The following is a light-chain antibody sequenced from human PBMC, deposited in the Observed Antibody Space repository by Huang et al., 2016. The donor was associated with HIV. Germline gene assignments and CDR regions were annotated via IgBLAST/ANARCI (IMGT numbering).Light chain of an antibody. CDR3: LQDHIYPWT. V-gene: IGKV1-6*01. J-gene: IGKJ1*01. CDR1: QDIGKG. CDR2: STS. Sequence: AIQMTQSPASLSASVGDRVTITFRASQDIGKGLGWYQERLGKAPKLLVSSTSHLQSGFPSRVTGSGSATHFTLTISGLQPEDFAVYYCLQDHIYPWTFGQGTKVEI.